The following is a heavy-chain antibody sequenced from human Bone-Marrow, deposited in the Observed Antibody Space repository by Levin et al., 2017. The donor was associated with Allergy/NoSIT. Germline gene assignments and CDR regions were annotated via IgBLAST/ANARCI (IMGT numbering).Heavy chain of an antibody. J-gene: IGHJ1*01. V-gene: IGHV4-39*01. Sequence: SETLSLTCTVSGGSISSSSYYWGWIRQPPGKGLEWIGSIYYSGSTYYNPSLKSRVTISVDTSKNQFSLKLSSVTAADTAVYYCARLYSSGWYFRSLGRPEYFQHWGQGTLVTVSS. D-gene: IGHD6-19*01. CDR3: ARLYSSGWYFRSLGRPEYFQH. CDR1: GGSISSSSYY. CDR2: IYYSGST.